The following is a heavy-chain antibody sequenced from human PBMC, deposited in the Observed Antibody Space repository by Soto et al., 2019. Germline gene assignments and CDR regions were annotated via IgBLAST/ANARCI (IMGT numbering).Heavy chain of an antibody. D-gene: IGHD3-3*01. V-gene: IGHV3-23*01. CDR2: ISGSGGST. Sequence: GGSLRLSCAASGFTFSSYAMSWVRQAPGKGLEWVSAISGSGGSTYYADSVKGRFTISRDNSKNTLYLQMNSLRAEDTAVYYCAKTLRITIFGVVGRPYCFDYWGQGTLVTVSS. J-gene: IGHJ4*02. CDR1: GFTFSSYA. CDR3: AKTLRITIFGVVGRPYCFDY.